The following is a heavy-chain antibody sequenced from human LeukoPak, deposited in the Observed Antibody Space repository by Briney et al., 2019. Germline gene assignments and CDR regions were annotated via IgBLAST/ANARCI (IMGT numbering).Heavy chain of an antibody. CDR1: GGSISSYY. J-gene: IGHJ3*02. V-gene: IGHV4-59*01. CDR3: ARWGSRDGYNPDDAFDI. CDR2: IYYSGSI. D-gene: IGHD5-24*01. Sequence: SETLSLTCTVSGGSISSYYWSWIRQPPGKGLEWIGYIYYSGSINYNPSLKSRVTISVDTSKNQFSLKLSSVTAADTAVYYCARWGSRDGYNPDDAFDIWGQGTMVTVSS.